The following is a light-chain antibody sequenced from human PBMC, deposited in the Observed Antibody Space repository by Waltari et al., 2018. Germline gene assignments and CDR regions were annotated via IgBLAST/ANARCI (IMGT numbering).Light chain of an antibody. Sequence: FMLTQPHSVSESPGKTVTISCTRSSGIIATNYVQWYPQRPGSAPTNVIFEDNQRPSCVPDRFSGSIDSSSNSASLIISGLKAEDEADYYCQSFDSSHVVFGGGTKLTVL. J-gene: IGLJ2*01. CDR2: EDN. V-gene: IGLV6-57*03. CDR3: QSFDSSHVV. CDR1: SGIIATNY.